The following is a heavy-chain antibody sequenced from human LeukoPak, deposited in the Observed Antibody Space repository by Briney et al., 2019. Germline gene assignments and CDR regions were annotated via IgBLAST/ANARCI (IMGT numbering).Heavy chain of an antibody. CDR2: IYYSGST. CDR1: GGSISSYY. CDR3: ARGPSGYHNT. Sequence: SETLSLTCTVSGGSISSYYWSWIRQPPGKGLEWIGYIYYSGSTNYNPSLKSRVTISVDTSKNQFSLKLSSVTAADTAVYYCARGPSGYHNTGGQGTLVTVSP. V-gene: IGHV4-59*01. D-gene: IGHD5-12*01. J-gene: IGHJ4*02.